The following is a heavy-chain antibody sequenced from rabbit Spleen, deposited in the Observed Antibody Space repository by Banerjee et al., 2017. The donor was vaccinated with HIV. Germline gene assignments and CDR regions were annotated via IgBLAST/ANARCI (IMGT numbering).Heavy chain of an antibody. Sequence: EESGGGLVQPEGSLTLTCKTSGLDFNSRYWICWVRQAPGRGLEWIACIDRSGPITHYASWAKGRFTISKTSSTTVTLQMTRLTAADTATYFCARNYVNAFDPWGPGTLVTVS. CDR2: IDRSGPIT. V-gene: IGHV1S45*01. D-gene: IGHD1-1*01. CDR1: GLDFNSRYW. J-gene: IGHJ2*01. CDR3: ARNYVNAFDP.